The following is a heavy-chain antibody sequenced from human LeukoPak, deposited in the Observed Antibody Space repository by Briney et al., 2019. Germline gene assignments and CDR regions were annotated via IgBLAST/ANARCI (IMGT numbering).Heavy chain of an antibody. CDR3: ALGLRYCSSTSCYPYAFDI. J-gene: IGHJ3*02. CDR1: GFTFSSYV. Sequence: GGSLRLSCVASGFTFSSYVMSWVRQAPGKGLEWVSGISGSGGSTYYADSVKGRFTISGDNSKNTLYVQMNSLRAEDTAVYYCALGLRYCSSTSCYPYAFDIWGQGTMVTVSS. D-gene: IGHD2-2*01. CDR2: ISGSGGST. V-gene: IGHV3-23*01.